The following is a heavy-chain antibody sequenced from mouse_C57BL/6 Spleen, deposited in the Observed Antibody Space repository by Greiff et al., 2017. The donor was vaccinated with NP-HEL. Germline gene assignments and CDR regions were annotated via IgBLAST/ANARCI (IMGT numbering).Heavy chain of an antibody. CDR2: ISDGGSYT. Sequence: EVKLVESGGGLVKPGGSLKLSCAASGFTFSSSAMSWVRQTPEKRLEWVATISDGGSYTYYPDNVKGRFTISRDNAKNNLYLQMSHLKSEDTAMYYCARAPNWYYAMDYWGQGTSVTVSS. V-gene: IGHV5-4*03. CDR1: GFTFSSSA. D-gene: IGHD4-1*01. CDR3: ARAPNWYYAMDY. J-gene: IGHJ4*01.